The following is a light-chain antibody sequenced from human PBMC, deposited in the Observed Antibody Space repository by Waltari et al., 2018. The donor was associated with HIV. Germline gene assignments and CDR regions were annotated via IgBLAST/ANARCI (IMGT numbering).Light chain of an antibody. Sequence: QSDLTQPPSVSGAPGQRVPISCSGITSNVGTITLLHCDHQLPGMAPKLLISGDSNRPSGVPDRFSASKSGTSGSLTITGLQPEDEADYYCQTFDITLGGFYVFGTGTKVTVL. CDR1: TSNVGTITL. V-gene: IGLV1-40*01. CDR2: GDS. J-gene: IGLJ1*01. CDR3: QTFDITLGGFYV.